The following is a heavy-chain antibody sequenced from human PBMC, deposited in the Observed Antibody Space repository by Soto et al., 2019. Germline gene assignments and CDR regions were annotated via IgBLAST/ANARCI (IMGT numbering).Heavy chain of an antibody. CDR3: ATAGRGQWLCCGEFNF. J-gene: IGHJ3*01. V-gene: IGHV3-23*01. D-gene: IGHD6-19*01. CDR2: ISDSGDST. CDR1: GFTFMNYA. Sequence: DVQLLESGGGLVQPGGSLRLSCAASGFTFMNYAMTWVRQAPGKGLEWVSSISDSGDSTYHADSVKGRFTISRDNSKSTLYLQRNSLRVEDTAVYYCATAGRGQWLCCGEFNFWGPGTMVTVSA.